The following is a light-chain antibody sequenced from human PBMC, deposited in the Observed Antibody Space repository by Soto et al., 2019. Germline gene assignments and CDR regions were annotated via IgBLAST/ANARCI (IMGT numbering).Light chain of an antibody. V-gene: IGLV7-46*01. CDR3: LLYDSGVVV. J-gene: IGLJ2*01. CDR1: TGAVTSGLY. CDR2: DTI. Sequence: QAVVTQETSLTVSPGGTVTLTCGSSTGAVTSGLYPYWFQQKPGQAPRTLIYDTIKTHSWTPARFSGSLLGGKAALTLSGAQPEDEADYYCLLYDSGVVVFGGGTKLTVL.